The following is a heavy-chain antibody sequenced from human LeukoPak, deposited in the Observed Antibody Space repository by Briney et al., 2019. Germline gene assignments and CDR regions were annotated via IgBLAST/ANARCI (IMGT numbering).Heavy chain of an antibody. CDR1: GFTFSSYW. J-gene: IGHJ4*02. CDR2: IKQDGSEK. V-gene: IGHV3-7*03. Sequence: GGSLRLSCAASGFTFSSYWMSWVRQAPGKGLEWVANIKQDGSEKYYVDSVKGRFTISRDNAKNSLYLQMNSLRAEDTAVYYCAKEVDTAIGYYFDYWGQGTLVTVSS. D-gene: IGHD5-18*01. CDR3: AKEVDTAIGYYFDY.